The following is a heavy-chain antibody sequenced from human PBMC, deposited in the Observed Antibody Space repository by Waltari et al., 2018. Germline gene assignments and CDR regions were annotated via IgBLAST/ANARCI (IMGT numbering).Heavy chain of an antibody. CDR2: MSGSTGST. CDR3: AKGISGTNSGIDF. CDR1: GFTFRHYA. Sequence: EVQLLESGGGLVQPGGSLRLSCAASGFTFRHYALSWVRQAPGKGLEWVSLMSGSTGSTYYADSVKGRFTISRDNSKNTLYLQMNSLRAEDTAVFYCAKGISGTNSGIDFWGQGTLVTVSS. J-gene: IGHJ4*02. V-gene: IGHV3-23*01. D-gene: IGHD1-26*01.